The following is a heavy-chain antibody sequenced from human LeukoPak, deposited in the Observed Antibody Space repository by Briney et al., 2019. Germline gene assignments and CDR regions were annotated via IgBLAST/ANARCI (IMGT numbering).Heavy chain of an antibody. CDR1: GGSISSSSYY. J-gene: IGHJ4*02. V-gene: IGHV4-39*01. D-gene: IGHD3-16*01. CDR3: ARLTRGGLYYFDY. CDR2: IYYSGST. Sequence: KSSETLSLTCTVSGGSISSSSYYWGWIRQPPGKGLEWIGSIYYSGSTYYNPSLKSRVTISVDTSKNQFSLKLSSVTAADTAVYYCARLTRGGLYYFDYWGQGTLVTVSS.